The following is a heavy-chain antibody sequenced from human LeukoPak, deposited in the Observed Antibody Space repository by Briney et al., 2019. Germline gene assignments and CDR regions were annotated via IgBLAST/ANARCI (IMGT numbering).Heavy chain of an antibody. D-gene: IGHD3-22*01. CDR3: ARHGYYDSSGYYGFDY. CDR1: GGSISSSSYY. J-gene: IGHJ4*02. V-gene: IGHV4-39*01. CDR2: IYYSGST. Sequence: SETLSLTCTVSGGSISSSSYYWGWIRQPPGKGLEWIGSIYYSGSTYYNPSLKSRVTISVDTSKNQFSLKLSSVTAADTAVYYCARHGYYDSSGYYGFDYWGQGTLVTVSS.